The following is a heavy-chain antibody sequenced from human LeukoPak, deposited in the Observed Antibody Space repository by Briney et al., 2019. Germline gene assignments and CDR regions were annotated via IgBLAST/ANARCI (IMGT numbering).Heavy chain of an antibody. V-gene: IGHV1-2*06. CDR3: ASSIQLWLPHYYYYMDV. J-gene: IGHJ6*03. D-gene: IGHD5-18*01. Sequence: GASVKVSCKASGYSFTCYYMHWVRQAPGQGLEWMGRINPNSGGTNYAQKFQGRVTMTRDTSISTAYMDLSRLRSDDTAVYYCASSIQLWLPHYYYYMDVWGKGTTVTVCS. CDR2: INPNSGGT. CDR1: GYSFTCYY.